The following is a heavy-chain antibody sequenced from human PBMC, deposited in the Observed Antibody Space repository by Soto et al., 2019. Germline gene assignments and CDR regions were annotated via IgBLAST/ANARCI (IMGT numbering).Heavy chain of an antibody. Sequence: GESLKISCKGSGYSFTSYWIGWVRQMPGKGLEWMGIIYPGDSDTRYSPSFQGQVTISADKSISTAYLQWSSLKASDTAMYYCARHQNPHSGSDSVGYYYGMDVWGQGTTVTVSS. CDR3: ARHQNPHSGSDSVGYYYGMDV. J-gene: IGHJ6*02. D-gene: IGHD3-10*01. CDR1: GYSFTSYW. CDR2: IYPGDSDT. V-gene: IGHV5-51*01.